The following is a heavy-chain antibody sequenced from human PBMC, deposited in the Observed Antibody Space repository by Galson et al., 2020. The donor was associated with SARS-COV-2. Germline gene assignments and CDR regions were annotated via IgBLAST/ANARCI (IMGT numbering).Heavy chain of an antibody. CDR3: ARPEHYDFWSGSDWYFDL. D-gene: IGHD3-3*01. CDR1: GYSISSSYS. V-gene: IGHV4-38-2*02. Sequence: SETLSLTCTVSGYSISSSYSWGWIRQPPGKGLEWIGSISHSGSTYYNPSLKSRVTISVDTSKNQFSLKLSSVTAADTAVYYCARPEHYDFWSGSDWYFDLWGRGTLVTVSS. J-gene: IGHJ2*01. CDR2: ISHSGST.